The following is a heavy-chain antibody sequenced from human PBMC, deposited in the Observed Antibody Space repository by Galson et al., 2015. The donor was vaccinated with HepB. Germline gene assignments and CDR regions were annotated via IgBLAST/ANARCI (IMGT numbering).Heavy chain of an antibody. V-gene: IGHV3-21*01. D-gene: IGHD5-12*01. CDR1: GFTFSSYS. J-gene: IGHJ4*02. CDR2: ISSSSSYI. CDR3: AVERGGYY. Sequence: SLRLSCAASGFTFSSYSMNRVRQAPGKGLEWVSSISSSSSYIYYADSVKGRFTISRDNSKNTLYLQMNSLRAEDTAVYYCAVERGGYYWGQGTLVTVSS.